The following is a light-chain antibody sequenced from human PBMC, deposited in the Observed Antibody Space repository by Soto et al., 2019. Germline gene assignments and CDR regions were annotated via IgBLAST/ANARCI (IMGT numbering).Light chain of an antibody. CDR2: GAS. V-gene: IGKV1-39*01. Sequence: IQMTQSPSSLSASVGDRVTLTCRASQTIATYLNWYQQKPGQVPEVLIYGASRLHVGVPSRFTGSGYGTDLTLTINNLQPEDVATYYCQKCDYLPIFGPGTTVDFK. J-gene: IGKJ3*01. CDR3: QKCDYLPI. CDR1: QTIATY.